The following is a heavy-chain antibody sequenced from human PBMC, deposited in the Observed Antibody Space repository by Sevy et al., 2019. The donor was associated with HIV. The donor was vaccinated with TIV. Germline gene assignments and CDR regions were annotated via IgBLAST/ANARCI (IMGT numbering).Heavy chain of an antibody. CDR1: GFTFSDYY. J-gene: IGHJ4*02. CDR2: ISSGSTYT. CDR3: ARDRRNYAGHYFDY. Sequence: GRSLRLSCAASGFTFSDYYMSWIRQAPGKGLEWVSDISSGSTYTKYADSVKGRFTISRDNAKNSLYLQMNSLRVEDTAIYYCARDRRNYAGHYFDYWGQGTLVTVSS. D-gene: IGHD1-7*01. V-gene: IGHV3-11*06.